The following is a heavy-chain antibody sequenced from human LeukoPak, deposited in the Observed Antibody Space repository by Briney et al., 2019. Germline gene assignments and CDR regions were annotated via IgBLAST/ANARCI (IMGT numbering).Heavy chain of an antibody. J-gene: IGHJ4*02. V-gene: IGHV3-23*01. Sequence: PGDSLRLSCAASGFTFSDHHMDWVRQAPGKGLEWVSTISGSGGTTYYADSVKGRFTISRDNSKNTLYLQMNSLRAEDTAVYYCAKPVAGTGYFDYWGQGTLVTVSS. CDR1: GFTFSDHH. D-gene: IGHD6-19*01. CDR2: ISGSGGTT. CDR3: AKPVAGTGYFDY.